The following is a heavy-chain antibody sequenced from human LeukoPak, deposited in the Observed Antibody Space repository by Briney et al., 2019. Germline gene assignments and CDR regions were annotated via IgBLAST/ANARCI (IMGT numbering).Heavy chain of an antibody. CDR3: AAFYGHERNFDY. J-gene: IGHJ4*02. CDR2: ISGSGGST. CDR1: GFTFSSYA. V-gene: IGHV3-23*01. D-gene: IGHD4-17*01. Sequence: PGGSLRLSCAASGFTFSSYAISWVRQAPGKGLEWVSAISGSGGSTYYADSVKGRFTISRDNSKNTLYLQMNSLRAEDTAVYYCAAFYGHERNFDYWGQGTLVTVSS.